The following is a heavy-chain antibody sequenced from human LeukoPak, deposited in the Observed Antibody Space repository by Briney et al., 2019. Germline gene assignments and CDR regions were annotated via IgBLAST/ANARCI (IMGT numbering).Heavy chain of an antibody. CDR1: GFTFSSYA. Sequence: GGSLRLSCAASGFTFSSYAMHWVRQAPGKGLEYVSAISSNGGSTYYANSVKGRFTISRDNSKNTLYLQMGSLRAEDMAVYYCARGGPGIAVAGTLFNWGQGTLVTVSS. J-gene: IGHJ1*01. D-gene: IGHD6-19*01. CDR3: ARGGPGIAVAGTLFN. V-gene: IGHV3-64*01. CDR2: ISSNGGST.